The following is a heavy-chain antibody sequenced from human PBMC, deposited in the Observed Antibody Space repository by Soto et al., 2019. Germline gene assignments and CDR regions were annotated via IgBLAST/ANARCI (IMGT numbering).Heavy chain of an antibody. CDR1: GFTFTDYW. V-gene: IGHV3-7*04. Sequence: TGGSLRLSCVASGFTFTDYWMSWVRQAPGKGLEWVANIKADGSERYYVDSLKGRFTISRDSAKNSISLQMNSLRVEDTGVYYCVRGNGYTYGPFDNWGQGSLVTGSS. D-gene: IGHD5-18*01. CDR3: VRGNGYTYGPFDN. J-gene: IGHJ4*02. CDR2: IKADGSER.